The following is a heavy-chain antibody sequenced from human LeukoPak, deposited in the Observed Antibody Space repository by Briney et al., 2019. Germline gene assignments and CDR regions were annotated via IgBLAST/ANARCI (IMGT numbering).Heavy chain of an antibody. CDR1: GFTFSSYE. D-gene: IGHD3-10*01. J-gene: IGHJ3*02. Sequence: GGSLRLSCAASGFTFSSYEMNWVRQAPGKGLEWVSYISNTGSTIHYADSVKGRFTISRDNAKNSLYLQMNSLRAEDTAVYYCARDPRRIIMGGIWGQGTMVTVS. CDR2: ISNTGSTI. V-gene: IGHV3-48*03. CDR3: ARDPRRIIMGGI.